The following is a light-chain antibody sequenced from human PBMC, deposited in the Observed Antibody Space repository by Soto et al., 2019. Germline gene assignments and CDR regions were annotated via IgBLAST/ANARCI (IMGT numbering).Light chain of an antibody. CDR2: DVS. V-gene: IGLV2-14*03. J-gene: IGLJ1*01. Sequence: QSALTQPASVSGSPGQSITISCTGTSSDVGGYNYVSWYQHHPGKAPKLMIFDVSNRPSGVSNRFSGSTSGNTASLTISGLHHEDEADYYYSSSTTSNTSHIVFGAGTKLTVL. CDR1: SSDVGGYNY. CDR3: SSSTTSNTSHIV.